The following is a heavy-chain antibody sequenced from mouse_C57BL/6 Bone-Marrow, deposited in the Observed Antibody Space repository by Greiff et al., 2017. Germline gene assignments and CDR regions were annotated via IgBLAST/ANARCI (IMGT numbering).Heavy chain of an antibody. CDR1: GYAFSSSW. CDR2: IYPGDGDT. D-gene: IGHD2-3*01. J-gene: IGHJ3*01. CDR3: ARWLLRGFAY. V-gene: IGHV1-82*01. Sequence: VQRVESGPELVKPGASVKISCKASGYAFSSSWMNWVKQRPGKGLEWIGRIYPGDGDTNYNGKFKGKATLTADKSSSTAYMQLSSLTSEDSAVYFCARWLLRGFAYWGQGTLVTVSA.